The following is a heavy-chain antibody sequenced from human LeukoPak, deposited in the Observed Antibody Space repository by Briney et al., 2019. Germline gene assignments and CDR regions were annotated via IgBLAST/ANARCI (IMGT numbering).Heavy chain of an antibody. J-gene: IGHJ3*02. CDR3: ARDEGITMIVGGGRTFDI. V-gene: IGHV4-34*01. D-gene: IGHD3-22*01. CDR2: INHSGST. CDR1: GGSFSGYY. Sequence: SETLSLTCAVYGGSFSGYYWSWIRQPPGKGLEWIGEINHSGSTNYNPSLKSRVTISVDTSKNQFSLKLSSVTAADTAVYYCARDEGITMIVGGGRTFDIWGQRTMVTVSS.